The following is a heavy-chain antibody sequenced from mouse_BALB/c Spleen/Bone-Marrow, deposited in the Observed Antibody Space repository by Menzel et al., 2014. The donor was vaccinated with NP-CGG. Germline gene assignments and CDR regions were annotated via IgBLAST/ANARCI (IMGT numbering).Heavy chain of an antibody. J-gene: IGHJ4*01. D-gene: IGHD2-1*01. V-gene: IGHV1-81*01. Sequence: QVQLQQSGPELMKPGASVKMSCKASGYTFTDYVITWVKQRTGQGLEWIGVIYPGSGSTYYNEKFKGKATLTADKSSNTAYMQLGSLTSEDSAVYFCARLDGNYRYAMDYWGQGTSVTVSS. CDR3: ARLDGNYRYAMDY. CDR1: GYTFTDYV. CDR2: IYPGSGST.